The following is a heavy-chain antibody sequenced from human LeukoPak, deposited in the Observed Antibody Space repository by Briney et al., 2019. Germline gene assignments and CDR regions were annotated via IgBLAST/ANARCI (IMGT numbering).Heavy chain of an antibody. CDR3: ARDPVTMVRGERYYYYGMDV. CDR1: GFTFSSYW. J-gene: IGHJ6*02. D-gene: IGHD3-10*01. V-gene: IGHV3-74*01. Sequence: GGSLRLSCAASGFTFSSYWMHWVRQAPGKGLVWVSRINTDGSSTSYADSVKGRFTISRDNAKNSLYLQMNSLRAEDTAVYYCARDPVTMVRGERYYYYGMDVWGQGTTVTVSS. CDR2: INTDGSST.